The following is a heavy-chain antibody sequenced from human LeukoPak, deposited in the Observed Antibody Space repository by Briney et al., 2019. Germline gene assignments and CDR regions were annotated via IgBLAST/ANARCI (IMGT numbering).Heavy chain of an antibody. J-gene: IGHJ4*02. V-gene: IGHV4-39*01. D-gene: IGHD3-22*01. CDR1: GGSISGSSYY. Sequence: SETLFLTCTVSGGSISGSSYYWGWIRQPPGKGLEWIGSIYYSGSTYYNPSLKSRVTISVDTSRNQFSLKLNSVTATDTAVYYCARRGYDSSGYYRNYWGQGTLVTVSS. CDR2: IYYSGST. CDR3: ARRGYDSSGYYRNY.